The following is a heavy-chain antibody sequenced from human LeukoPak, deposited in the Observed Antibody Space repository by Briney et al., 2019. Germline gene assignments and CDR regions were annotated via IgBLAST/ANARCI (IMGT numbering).Heavy chain of an antibody. J-gene: IGHJ5*02. V-gene: IGHV1-3*03. D-gene: IGHD3-10*01. CDR3: ARELDGSGVNWFDP. CDR1: GYTFTSYA. Sequence: ASVKVSCKASGYTFTSYAMHWVRQAPGQRLEWMGWINAGNGNTKYSQEFQGRVTMTRDTSTSTVYMELSSLRSEDTAVYYCARELDGSGVNWFDPWGQGTLVTVSS. CDR2: INAGNGNT.